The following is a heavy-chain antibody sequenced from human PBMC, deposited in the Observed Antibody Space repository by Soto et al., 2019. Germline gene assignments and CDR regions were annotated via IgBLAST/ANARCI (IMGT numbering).Heavy chain of an antibody. V-gene: IGHV3-13*01. Sequence: GGSLRLSCAASGFTFSSYDMHWVRQATGKGLEWVSAIGTAGDTYYPGSVKGRFTISRENAKNSLYLQMNSLRAEDTAVYYCARWFGEFAFDIWGQGTMVTVSS. D-gene: IGHD3-10*01. CDR3: ARWFGEFAFDI. J-gene: IGHJ3*02. CDR2: IGTAGDT. CDR1: GFTFSSYD.